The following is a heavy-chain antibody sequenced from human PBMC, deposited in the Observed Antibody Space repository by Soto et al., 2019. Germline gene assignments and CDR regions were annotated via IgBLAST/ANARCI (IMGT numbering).Heavy chain of an antibody. V-gene: IGHV3-53*01. Sequence: GGSLRLSCSASGFTFNSYSMHGVRQAPGKGLEWVSVIYGGGTTYYADSVKGRFTISRDTSKNTLYLQMNSLRAEDTAVYYCVQTTGWPGFDFWGQGTLVTFSS. CDR1: GFTFNSYS. CDR2: IYGGGTT. CDR3: VQTTGWPGFDF. D-gene: IGHD1-1*01. J-gene: IGHJ4*02.